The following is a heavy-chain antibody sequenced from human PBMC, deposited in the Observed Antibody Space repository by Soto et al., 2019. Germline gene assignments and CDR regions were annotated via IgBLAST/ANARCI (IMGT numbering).Heavy chain of an antibody. CDR1: GYTFTSYG. CDR3: ARDRGWLLRWTDYHYYYMDV. V-gene: IGHV1-18*01. CDR2: ISAYNGNT. J-gene: IGHJ6*03. D-gene: IGHD4-17*01. Sequence: ASVKVSCKSSGYTFTSYGISWVLQSPGQGLEGMGWISAYNGNTNYAQKLQGRVTMTTDTSTSTAYRELRSLRSDDTAVYYCARDRGWLLRWTDYHYYYMDVWGKGTTVIVSS.